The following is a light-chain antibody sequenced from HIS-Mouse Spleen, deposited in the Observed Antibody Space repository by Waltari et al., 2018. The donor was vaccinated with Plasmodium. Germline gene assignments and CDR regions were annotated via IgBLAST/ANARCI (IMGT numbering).Light chain of an antibody. CDR1: QSVSSN. CDR3: QQYNNWHPYT. V-gene: IGKV3-15*01. CDR2: GAS. Sequence: EIVMTQSPATLSVSPGERATLSCRASQSVSSNLAGYQQQPGQAPRLLIYGASTRATGIPARCSGSGSGTEFTITISSMQSEDFAVYYCQQYNNWHPYTFGQGTKLEIK. J-gene: IGKJ2*01.